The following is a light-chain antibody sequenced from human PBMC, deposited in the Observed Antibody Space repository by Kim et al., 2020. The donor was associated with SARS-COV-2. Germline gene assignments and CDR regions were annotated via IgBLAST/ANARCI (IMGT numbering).Light chain of an antibody. CDR2: DVT. CDR3: SSYSSSGTYV. J-gene: IGLJ1*01. Sequence: QSALTQPASVSGSPGQSITISCTGTSSDVGGYNYVAWYQQHPGKAPKAMIYDVTNRPSGVSDRFSGSKSGNTASLTISGLQTGDEADCYCSSYSSSGTYVFGTGTKVTVL. CDR1: SSDVGGYNY. V-gene: IGLV2-14*03.